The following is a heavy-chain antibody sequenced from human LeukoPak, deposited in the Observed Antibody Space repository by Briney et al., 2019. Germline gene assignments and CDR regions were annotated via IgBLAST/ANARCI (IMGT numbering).Heavy chain of an antibody. CDR2: IYYTGNT. CDR3: ARPVEMSAYFPH. CDR1: GVSIRSISYF. Sequence: SDTLSLTCTVSGVSIRSISYFWAWIRQPPGKGLEWIGSIYYTGNTHNNPSLKSRVTLSVDTSKNQFSLKLSSVTAADTAVYFCARPVEMSAYFPHWGQGTLVSVSS. V-gene: IGHV4-39*01. D-gene: IGHD5-24*01. J-gene: IGHJ1*01.